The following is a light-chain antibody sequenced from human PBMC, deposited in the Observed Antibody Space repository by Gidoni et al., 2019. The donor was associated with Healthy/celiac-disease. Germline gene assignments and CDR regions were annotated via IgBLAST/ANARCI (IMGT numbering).Light chain of an antibody. Sequence: EIVFTQSPGTLSLSQGERATLSCRASQSVSSSYLAWYQQKPGQAPRLLIYGASSRATGIPDRFSGSGSGTEFTLTISRLEPEDFAVYYCQQYGSSTLVTFGGGTKVEIK. CDR2: GAS. CDR3: QQYGSSTLVT. V-gene: IGKV3-20*01. J-gene: IGKJ4*01. CDR1: QSVSSSY.